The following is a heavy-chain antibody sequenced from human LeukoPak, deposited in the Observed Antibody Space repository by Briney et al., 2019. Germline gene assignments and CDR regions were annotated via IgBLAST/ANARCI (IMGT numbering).Heavy chain of an antibody. Sequence: SDTLSLTCAVSGSFISNNALWGWIRQPPGKGLEWIGYIYHSGSTYYNPSLKSRVTMSADTSKNQFSLKLTSVTAVDTAVYYCARMVSGSGTYYFDSWGQGALVTVSS. D-gene: IGHD3-10*01. CDR1: GSFISNNAL. V-gene: IGHV4-28*01. CDR3: ARMVSGSGTYYFDS. CDR2: IYHSGST. J-gene: IGHJ4*02.